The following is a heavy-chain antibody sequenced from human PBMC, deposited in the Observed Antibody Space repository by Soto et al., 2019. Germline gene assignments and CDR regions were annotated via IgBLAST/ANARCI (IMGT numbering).Heavy chain of an antibody. Sequence: RLCGASAGFAVSSYGMSCVRKTPGKGLEWVSAISGSGGSTYYADSVKGRFTISRDNSKNTAYLQMNSLETEDTAVYYCTRHTAAYLGLGTLVTVS. CDR2: ISGSGGST. J-gene: IGHJ4*02. CDR1: GFAVSSYG. V-gene: IGHV3-23*01. CDR3: TRHTAAY. D-gene: IGHD2-21*02.